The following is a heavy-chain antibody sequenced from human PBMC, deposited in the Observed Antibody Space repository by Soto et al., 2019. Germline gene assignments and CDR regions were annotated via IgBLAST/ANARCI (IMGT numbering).Heavy chain of an antibody. CDR1: GGSISSSSYY. CDR2: MYYTGNK. V-gene: IGHV4-39*01. D-gene: IGHD6-6*01. Sequence: PSETRARTCTVSGGSISSSSYYWDWIRHHPWNGLELIVAMYYTGNKDDNPSLYIRVTMSVDASKNRFSVKLSSVTPTDTAVYYCARRSSSPLGSMIDPWGGETL. J-gene: IGHJ5*01. CDR3: ARRSSSPLGSMIDP.